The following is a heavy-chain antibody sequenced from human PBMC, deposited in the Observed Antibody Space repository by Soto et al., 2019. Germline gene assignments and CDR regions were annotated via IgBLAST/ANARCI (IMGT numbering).Heavy chain of an antibody. CDR1: GGSFSGYY. J-gene: IGHJ5*02. CDR3: AKSRNLTTVTPGDHNWFDP. D-gene: IGHD4-4*01. V-gene: IGHV4-34*01. CDR2: INHSGST. Sequence: PSETLSLTCAVYGGSFSGYYWSWIRQPPGKGLEWIGEINHSGSTNYNPSLKSRVTISVDTSKNQFSLKLSSVTAADTAVYYCAKSRNLTTVTPGDHNWFDPWGQGTLVTVSS.